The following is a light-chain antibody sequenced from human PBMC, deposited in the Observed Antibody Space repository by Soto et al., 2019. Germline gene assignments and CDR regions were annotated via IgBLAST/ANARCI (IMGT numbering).Light chain of an antibody. CDR3: QQSYNTPCT. V-gene: IGKV1-39*01. Sequence: DIQMTQSPSSLSASVGDRVTLTCRASQSISSYLNWYQQKPGKAPKXXIYAASSLQSGVPSRFSGSGSGTDFTLTISGLQPEDFAIYYCQQSYNTPCTFGPGTKVDI. CDR1: QSISSY. CDR2: AAS. J-gene: IGKJ3*01.